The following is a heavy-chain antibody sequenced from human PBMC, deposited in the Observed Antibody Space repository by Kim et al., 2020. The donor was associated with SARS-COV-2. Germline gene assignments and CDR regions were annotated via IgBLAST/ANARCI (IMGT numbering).Heavy chain of an antibody. CDR3: ARHPMVRGVIQSPNWFDP. J-gene: IGHJ5*02. V-gene: IGHV4-39*01. Sequence: KSRVTISVDTSKNQFSLKLSSVTAADTAVYYCARHPMVRGVIQSPNWFDPWGQGTLVTVSS. D-gene: IGHD3-10*01.